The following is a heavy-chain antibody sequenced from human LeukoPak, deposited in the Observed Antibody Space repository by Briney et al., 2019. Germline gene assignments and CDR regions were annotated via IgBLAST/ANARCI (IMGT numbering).Heavy chain of an antibody. CDR2: INHGGRS. J-gene: IGHJ4*02. CDR3: ARGPLLDYDGGGYYYFDF. D-gene: IGHD3-22*01. Sequence: SETLSLTCAVYGGSFSAYYWSWIRQSPGKGLEWVGEINHGGRSNYNPSLKSRVTISVDTSKNQFSLTLSSVTAADTAVYYCARGPLLDYDGGGYYYFDFWGQGTLLTVSS. V-gene: IGHV4-34*01. CDR1: GGSFSAYY.